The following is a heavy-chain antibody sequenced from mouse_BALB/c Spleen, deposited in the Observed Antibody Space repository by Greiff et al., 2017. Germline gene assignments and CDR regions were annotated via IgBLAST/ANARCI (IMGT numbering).Heavy chain of an antibody. J-gene: IGHJ4*01. CDR3: ARDRSFLTTATDAMDY. D-gene: IGHD1-2*01. V-gene: IGHV2-9*02. CDR1: GFSLTSYG. Sequence: VMLVESGPGLVAPSQSLSITCTVSGFSLTSYGVHWVRQPPGKGLEWLGVIWAGGSTNYNSALMSRLSISKDNSKSQVFLKMNSLQTDDTAMYYCARDRSFLTTATDAMDYWGQGTSVTVSS. CDR2: IWAGGST.